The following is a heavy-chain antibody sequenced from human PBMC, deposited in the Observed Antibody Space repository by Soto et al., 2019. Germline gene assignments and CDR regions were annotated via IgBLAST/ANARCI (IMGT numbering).Heavy chain of an antibody. CDR2: ISYDGRDS. CDR1: GFTFTAFA. CDR3: AKDRYFDSYHFDY. D-gene: IGHD3-9*01. J-gene: IGHJ4*02. Sequence: QVQLVESGGGVVPPGTSLRLSCAVSGFTFTAFAIHWVRQAPGKGLEWVAVISYDGRDSHYADSVKGRLTISRDNSKNTVFVQINSLTTEDTAVYYCAKDRYFDSYHFDYWGQGTRVTVSS. V-gene: IGHV3-30*04.